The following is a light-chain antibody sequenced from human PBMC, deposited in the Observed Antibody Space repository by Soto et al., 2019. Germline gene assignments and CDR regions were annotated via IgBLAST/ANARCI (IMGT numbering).Light chain of an antibody. Sequence: QSALTQPASVSGSPGQSITISCTGTSSDVGSYNFVSWYQQHPGNAPKLMIYEGTKRPSGVSNRFSGSKSGTTASLTISGLQAEDEADYHCCSYAGGSSFYVFATGTKVTVL. CDR3: CSYAGGSSFYV. V-gene: IGLV2-23*03. CDR2: EGT. J-gene: IGLJ1*01. CDR1: SSDVGSYNF.